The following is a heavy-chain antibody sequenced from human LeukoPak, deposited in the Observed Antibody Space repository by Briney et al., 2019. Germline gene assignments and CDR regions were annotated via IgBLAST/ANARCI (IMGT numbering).Heavy chain of an antibody. CDR1: GFTFRNYA. CDR3: VRDPPEINVAEYFQY. CDR2: INYDSGFI. D-gene: IGHD3-16*01. Sequence: GGSLRLSCAASGFTFRNYAMNWVRQAPGKGPEWVSSINYDSGFINYADSVKGRFTISRDNSNNSLYLQMTTLRAEDTAVYYCVRDPPEINVAEYFQYWGQGALVIVSS. J-gene: IGHJ1*01. V-gene: IGHV3-21*01.